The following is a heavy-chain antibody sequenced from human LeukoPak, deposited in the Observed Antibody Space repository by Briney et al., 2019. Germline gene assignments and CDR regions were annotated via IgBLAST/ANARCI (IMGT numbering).Heavy chain of an antibody. CDR3: AREVRWAAGTSRRKYDY. V-gene: IGHV1-18*01. J-gene: IGHJ4*02. CDR2: ISAYNGNT. D-gene: IGHD6-13*01. Sequence: GASVKVSCKASGYTFTSYGISWVRQAPGQGLEWMGWISAYNGNTNYAQRLQGRVTMTTDTSTSTAYMELRTLRSDDTAVYYCAREVRWAAGTSRRKYDYWGQGTLVTVSS. CDR1: GYTFTSYG.